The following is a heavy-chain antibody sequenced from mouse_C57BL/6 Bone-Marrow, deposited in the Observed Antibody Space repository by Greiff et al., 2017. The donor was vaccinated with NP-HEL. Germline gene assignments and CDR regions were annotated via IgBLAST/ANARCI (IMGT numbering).Heavy chain of an antibody. Sequence: EVKLMESGGGLVQSGRSLRLSCATSGFTFSDFYMEWVRQAPGKGLEWIAASRNKANDYTTEYSASVKGRFIVSRDTSQSILYLQMNALRAEDTAIYYCARDAGDYDGSYAMDYWGQGTSVTVSS. J-gene: IGHJ4*01. V-gene: IGHV7-1*01. CDR1: GFTFSDFY. D-gene: IGHD2-4*01. CDR3: ARDAGDYDGSYAMDY. CDR2: SRNKANDYTT.